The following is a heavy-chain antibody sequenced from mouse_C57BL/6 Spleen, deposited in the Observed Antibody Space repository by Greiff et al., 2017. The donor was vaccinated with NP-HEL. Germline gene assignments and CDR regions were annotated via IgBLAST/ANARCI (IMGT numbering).Heavy chain of an antibody. CDR2: ISNGGGST. J-gene: IGHJ2*01. Sequence: EVKLVESGGGLVQPGGSLKLSCAASGFTFSDYYMYWVRQTPEKRLEWVAYISNGGGSTYYPDTVKGRFTISRDNAKNTLYLQMSRLKSEDTAMYYCARRDTTVVFDYWGQGTTLTVSS. CDR1: GFTFSDYY. CDR3: ARRDTTVVFDY. D-gene: IGHD1-1*01. V-gene: IGHV5-12*01.